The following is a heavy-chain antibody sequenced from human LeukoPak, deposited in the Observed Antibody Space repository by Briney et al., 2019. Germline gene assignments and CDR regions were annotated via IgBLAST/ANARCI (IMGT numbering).Heavy chain of an antibody. CDR2: IYYSGST. Sequence: PSETLSLTCTVSGGSISSSIYYWGWIRQSPGKGLEWIGSIYYSGSTYYNPSLKSRVTISVDTSKNQFSLKLSSVTAADTAVYYCARRGGGLNWFDPWGQGTLVTVSS. V-gene: IGHV4-39*01. CDR3: ARRGGGLNWFDP. CDR1: GGSISSSIYY. J-gene: IGHJ5*02. D-gene: IGHD3-16*01.